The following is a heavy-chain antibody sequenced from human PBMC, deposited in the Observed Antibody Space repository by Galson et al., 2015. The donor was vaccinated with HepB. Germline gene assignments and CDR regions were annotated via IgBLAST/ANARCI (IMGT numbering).Heavy chain of an antibody. Sequence: RLSCAASGFTFSSYAMHWVRQAPGKGLEWVSAISGSGGSTYYADSVKGRFTISRDNSKNTLYLQMNSLRAEDTAVYYCAKDSPIAVAGTGAFDIWGQGTMVTVSS. CDR3: AKDSPIAVAGTGAFDI. CDR1: GFTFSSYA. D-gene: IGHD6-19*01. CDR2: ISGSGGST. J-gene: IGHJ3*02. V-gene: IGHV3-23*01.